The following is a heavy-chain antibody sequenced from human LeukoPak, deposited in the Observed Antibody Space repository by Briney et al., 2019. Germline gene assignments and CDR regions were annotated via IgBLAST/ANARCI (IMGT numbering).Heavy chain of an antibody. J-gene: IGHJ5*02. CDR2: INHSGST. V-gene: IGHV4-34*01. Sequence: SETLSLTCAVYGGSFSGYYWSWIRQPPGKGLERIREINHSGSTNYNPSLKSRVTITVDTSKNQFSLKLSSVTAADTAVYYCARVSSEMVRGVIWFDPWGQGTLVTVSS. CDR1: GGSFSGYY. D-gene: IGHD3-10*01. CDR3: ARVSSEMVRGVIWFDP.